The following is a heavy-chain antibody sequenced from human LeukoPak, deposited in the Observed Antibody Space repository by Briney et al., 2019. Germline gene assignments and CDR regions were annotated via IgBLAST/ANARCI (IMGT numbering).Heavy chain of an antibody. J-gene: IGHJ5*02. CDR3: ARQSFTMVRGTNWFDT. CDR1: GGSISSSSYY. D-gene: IGHD3-10*01. Sequence: SETLSLTCTVSGGSISSSSYYWGWIRQPPGKGLEWIVSIFYSASTYYNPSLHSRVTISVDTSKNQFSLKLSSVTAADTAVYYCARQSFTMVRGTNWFDTWGQGTLVTVSS. CDR2: IFYSAST. V-gene: IGHV4-39*01.